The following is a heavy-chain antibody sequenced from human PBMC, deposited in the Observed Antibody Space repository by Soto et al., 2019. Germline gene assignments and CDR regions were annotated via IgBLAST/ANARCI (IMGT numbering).Heavy chain of an antibody. CDR2: ISAYNGNT. J-gene: IGHJ5*02. D-gene: IGHD3-22*01. V-gene: IGHV1-18*01. Sequence: GASAKVSCKASGYTFTSYGISWARQAPGQGLEWMGWISAYNGNTNYAQKLQGRVTMTTDTSTSTAYMELRSLRSDDTAVYYCARYWYYDSSGYLSNWFDPWGQGTLVTVSS. CDR1: GYTFTSYG. CDR3: ARYWYYDSSGYLSNWFDP.